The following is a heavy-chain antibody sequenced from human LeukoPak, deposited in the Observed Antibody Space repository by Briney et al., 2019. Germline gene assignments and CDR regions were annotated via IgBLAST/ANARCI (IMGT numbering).Heavy chain of an antibody. D-gene: IGHD1/OR15-1a*01. CDR2: IYHSGST. J-gene: IGHJ4*02. V-gene: IGHV4-30-2*01. Sequence: SQTLSLTCTVSGGSISSGGYYWSWIRQPPGKGLEWIGYIYHSGSTYYNPSLKSRVTISVDRSKNQFSLKLSSVTAADTAVYYCAREHEGGTYWGQGTLVTVSS. CDR3: AREHEGGTY. CDR1: GGSISSGGYY.